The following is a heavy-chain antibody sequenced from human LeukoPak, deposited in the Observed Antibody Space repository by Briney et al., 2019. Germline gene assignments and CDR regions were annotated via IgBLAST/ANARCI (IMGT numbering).Heavy chain of an antibody. CDR3: VRGYCSGGSCYSYYYYNYMDV. CDR1: GFTFTNYN. J-gene: IGHJ6*03. D-gene: IGHD2-15*01. Sequence: ASVKVSCKASGFTFTNYNLHWVRQAPGQRLEWMGIINPSGGSTNYAQNFQGRVTMTRDTSTSTVYMELSSLRSEDTAVYYCVRGYCSGGSCYSYYYYNYMDVWGKGTTVTVSS. CDR2: INPSGGST. V-gene: IGHV1-46*01.